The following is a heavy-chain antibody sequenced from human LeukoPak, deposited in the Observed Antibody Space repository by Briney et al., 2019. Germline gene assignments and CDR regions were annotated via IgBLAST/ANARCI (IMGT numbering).Heavy chain of an antibody. Sequence: SVKVSCKASGGTFSSYAISWVRQAPGQGLEWMGGIIPIFGTANYAQKFQGRVTITTDESTSAAYMELSSLRSEDTAVYYCASVSGYDFWSGYSIMGDWGQGTLVTVSS. CDR3: ASVSGYDFWSGYSIMGD. J-gene: IGHJ4*02. V-gene: IGHV1-69*05. CDR2: IIPIFGTA. CDR1: GGTFSSYA. D-gene: IGHD3-3*01.